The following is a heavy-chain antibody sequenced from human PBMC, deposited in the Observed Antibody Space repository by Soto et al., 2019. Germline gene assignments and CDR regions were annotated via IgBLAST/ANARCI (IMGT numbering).Heavy chain of an antibody. CDR2: ISSSSSYI. V-gene: IGHV3-21*01. Sequence: EVQLVESGGGLVKPGGSLRLSCAASGFTFSSYSMNWVRQAPGKGLEWVSSISSSSSYIYYADSVKGRFTISRDNAKNSLYLQINSLRAEDTAVYYCARDPPPYSGYHPLDYWGQGTLVTVSS. CDR1: GFTFSSYS. CDR3: ARDPPPYSGYHPLDY. J-gene: IGHJ4*02. D-gene: IGHD5-12*01.